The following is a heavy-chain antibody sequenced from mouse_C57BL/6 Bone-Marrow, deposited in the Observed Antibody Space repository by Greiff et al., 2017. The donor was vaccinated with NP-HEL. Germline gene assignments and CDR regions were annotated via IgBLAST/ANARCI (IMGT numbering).Heavy chain of an antibody. D-gene: IGHD1-1*01. CDR2: IGPGSGST. CDR1: GYTFTDYY. CDR3: AGVYYGSSYDYYAMDY. Sequence: VKLMESGAELVKPGASVKISCKASGYTFTDYYINWVKQRPGQGLEWIGKIGPGSGSTYYNEKFKGKATLTADKSSSTAYMQLSSLTSEDSAVYFCAGVYYGSSYDYYAMDYWGQGTSVTVSS. J-gene: IGHJ4*01. V-gene: IGHV1-77*01.